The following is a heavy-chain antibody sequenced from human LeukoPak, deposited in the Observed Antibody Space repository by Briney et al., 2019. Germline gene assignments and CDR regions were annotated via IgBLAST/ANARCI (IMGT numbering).Heavy chain of an antibody. CDR1: GYTFTSYG. D-gene: IGHD6-19*01. V-gene: IGHV1-18*01. CDR2: ISAYNGNT. CDR3: ARGAVAGTASKGGAFDI. Sequence: ASVKVSCKASGYTFTSYGISWVRQAPGQGLEWMGWISAYNGNTNYAQKLQGRVTMTTDTSTSTAYMELRSLRSDDTAVYYCARGAVAGTASKGGAFDIWGQGSIVTVSS. J-gene: IGHJ3*02.